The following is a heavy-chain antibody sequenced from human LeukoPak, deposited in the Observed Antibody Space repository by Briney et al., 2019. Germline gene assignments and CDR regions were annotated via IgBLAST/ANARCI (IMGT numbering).Heavy chain of an antibody. J-gene: IGHJ4*02. CDR1: GYIFGSYD. Sequence: ASVKVSCKASGYIFGSYDINWVRQATGQGLEWMGWMNPNTDKTGFARNFQGRVTMTKNISISTAYMEVTSLTYEDTAIYYCARGRPGLASAGIYDFWGQGTLITVSS. CDR2: MNPNTDKT. CDR3: ARGRPGLASAGIYDF. V-gene: IGHV1-8*02. D-gene: IGHD6-13*01.